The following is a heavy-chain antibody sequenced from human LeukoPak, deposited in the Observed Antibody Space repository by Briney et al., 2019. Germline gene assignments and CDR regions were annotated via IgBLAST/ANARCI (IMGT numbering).Heavy chain of an antibody. Sequence: ASVKVSCKASAYSFTDYYIHWVRQAPGQGLEWMGRINPNTGVTDYAQIFKGRVTMTRDPSISTAYMELSRLGSDDTAVYYCARSSPTYYFDSSGYYYGDYWGQGTLVTVSS. CDR2: INPNTGVT. CDR3: ARSSPTYYFDSSGYYYGDY. CDR1: AYSFTDYY. J-gene: IGHJ4*02. D-gene: IGHD3-22*01. V-gene: IGHV1-2*06.